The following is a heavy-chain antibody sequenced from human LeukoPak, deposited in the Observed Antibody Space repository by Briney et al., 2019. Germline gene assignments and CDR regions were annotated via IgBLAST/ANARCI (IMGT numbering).Heavy chain of an antibody. CDR2: FSGNGGDK. Sequence: TGGSLRLSCVASGFTFSSSAMTWVRQAPGKGLEWVSSFSGNGGDKYYADSVKGRFTISRDNSKNTLYLQMNSLRAEDTAVYYCARYDSSGYAYYYYYGMDVWGQGTTVTVSS. CDR1: GFTFSSSA. V-gene: IGHV3-23*01. D-gene: IGHD3-22*01. J-gene: IGHJ6*02. CDR3: ARYDSSGYAYYYYYGMDV.